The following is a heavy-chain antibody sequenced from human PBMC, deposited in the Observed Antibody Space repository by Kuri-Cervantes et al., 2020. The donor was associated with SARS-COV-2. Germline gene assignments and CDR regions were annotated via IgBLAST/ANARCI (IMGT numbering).Heavy chain of an antibody. D-gene: IGHD3-22*01. CDR1: GFTFSNYN. Sequence: GESLKISCAASGFTFSNYNMNWVRQAPGKGLEWVSSISSGSTYIYYADSVKGRFTISRDNAKNSLSLQLNSLRAEDTAVYYCARETLGPYYYDSSGYQNDAFDIWGQGTMVTVSS. J-gene: IGHJ3*02. V-gene: IGHV3-21*01. CDR2: ISSGSTYI. CDR3: ARETLGPYYYDSSGYQNDAFDI.